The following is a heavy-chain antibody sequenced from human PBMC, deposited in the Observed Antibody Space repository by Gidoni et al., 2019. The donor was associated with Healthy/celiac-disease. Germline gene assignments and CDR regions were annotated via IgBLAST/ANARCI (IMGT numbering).Heavy chain of an antibody. CDR1: GGTFSSYA. Sequence: QVQLVQSGAEVKKPGSSVKVSCKASGGTFSSYAISWVRQAPGQGLEWMGGIIPIFGTANYAQKFQGRVTITADESTSTAYMELSSLRSEDTAVYYCVWSVDYGDYDLPGRGDWGQGTLVTVSS. CDR3: VWSVDYGDYDLPGRGD. CDR2: IIPIFGTA. J-gene: IGHJ4*02. V-gene: IGHV1-69*01. D-gene: IGHD4-17*01.